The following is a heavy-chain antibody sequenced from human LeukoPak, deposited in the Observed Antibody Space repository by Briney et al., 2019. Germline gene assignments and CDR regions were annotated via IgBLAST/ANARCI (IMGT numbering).Heavy chain of an antibody. D-gene: IGHD4-23*01. CDR3: ASWVDRLDYGGNSGLALYYFDY. V-gene: IGHV1-2*02. CDR2: INPNSGGT. Sequence: ASVKVSCKASGYTFTGCYMHWVRQAPGQGLEWMGWINPNSGGTNYAQKFQGRVTMTRDTSISTAYMELSRLRSDDTAVYYCASWVDRLDYGGNSGLALYYFDYWGQGTLVTVSS. CDR1: GYTFTGCY. J-gene: IGHJ4*02.